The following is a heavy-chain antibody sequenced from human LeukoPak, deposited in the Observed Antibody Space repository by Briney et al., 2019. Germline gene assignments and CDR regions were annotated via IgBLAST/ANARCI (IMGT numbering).Heavy chain of an antibody. D-gene: IGHD1-14*01. CDR3: ARSRNLWPYYFDY. Sequence: GESLKISYKGSGYSFTNYWIGWVRQMPGKGLEWMGIIYPGDSDTRYSPSFQGQVTISADKSISTAYLQWSSLKDSDTAMYYCARSRNLWPYYFDYWGQGTLVTVSS. J-gene: IGHJ4*02. CDR1: GYSFTNYW. CDR2: IYPGDSDT. V-gene: IGHV5-51*01.